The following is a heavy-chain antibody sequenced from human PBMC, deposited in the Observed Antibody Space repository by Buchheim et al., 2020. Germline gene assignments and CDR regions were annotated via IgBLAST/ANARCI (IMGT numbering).Heavy chain of an antibody. CDR1: GFTFSSYW. CDR3: ARHHEYYYYYYYMDV. V-gene: IGHV3-7*01. CDR2: IKQDGSEK. J-gene: IGHJ6*03. Sequence: EVQLVESGGGLVQPGGSLRLSCAASGFTFSSYWMSWVRQAPGKGLEWVANIKQDGSEKYYVDSVKGRFPISRDNAKHSLYLQMNSLRAEDTAVYYCARHHEYYYYYYYMDVWGKGTT.